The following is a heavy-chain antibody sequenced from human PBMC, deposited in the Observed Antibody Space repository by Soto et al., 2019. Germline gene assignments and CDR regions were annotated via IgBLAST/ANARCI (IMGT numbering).Heavy chain of an antibody. CDR2: IYQSGST. Sequence: SETLSLTCAVSGGAISSSKWWSWVRQPPGKGLEWIGEIYQSGSTNYNPSLESRVRMSVDKSRNQFSLKLTSVSAADTSVYYCARASATIAAAAIFDYWGQGTLVTVS. CDR3: ARASATIAAAAIFDY. D-gene: IGHD6-13*01. J-gene: IGHJ4*02. CDR1: GGAISSSKW. V-gene: IGHV4-4*02.